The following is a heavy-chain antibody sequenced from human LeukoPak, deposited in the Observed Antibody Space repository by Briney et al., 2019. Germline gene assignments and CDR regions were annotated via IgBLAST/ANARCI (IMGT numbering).Heavy chain of an antibody. V-gene: IGHV3-48*01. CDR3: ARDKQQLVLGYFDL. Sequence: GGSLRLSCAASGFTFSSYEMNWVRQAPGKGLEWVSYISSSSSTIYYADSVKGRFTISRDNAKNSLYLQMNSLRAEDTAVYYCARDKQQLVLGYFDLWGRGTLVTVSS. D-gene: IGHD6-13*01. CDR1: GFTFSSYE. J-gene: IGHJ2*01. CDR2: ISSSSSTI.